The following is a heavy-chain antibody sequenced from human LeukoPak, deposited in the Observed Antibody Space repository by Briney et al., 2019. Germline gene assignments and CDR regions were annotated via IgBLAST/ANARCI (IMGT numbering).Heavy chain of an antibody. CDR1: GYTLTSYY. V-gene: IGHV1-2*02. J-gene: IGHJ4*02. Sequence: GASVKVSCKASGYTLTSYYMHWVRQAPGQGLEWMGWINPNTGDTSFAQKFQGRVTLTRDTSISTAYMELSRLKSDDTAVYYCARLFNYYDKNGYYQYYFDYWGEGTLVTVSS. CDR3: ARLFNYYDKNGYYQYYFDY. D-gene: IGHD3-22*01. CDR2: INPNTGDT.